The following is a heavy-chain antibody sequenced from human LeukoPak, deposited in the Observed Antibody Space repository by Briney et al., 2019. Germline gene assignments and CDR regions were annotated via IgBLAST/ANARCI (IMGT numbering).Heavy chain of an antibody. CDR3: ARDYPWYYYDSSGYLSEGMDV. CDR2: ISAYNGNT. D-gene: IGHD3-22*01. V-gene: IGHV1-18*01. CDR1: SYTFTSYG. J-gene: IGHJ6*02. Sequence: ASVKVSCKASSYTFTSYGISWVRQAPGQGLEWMGWISAYNGNTNYAQKLQGRVTMTTDTSTSTAYMELRSLRSDDTAVYYCARDYPWYYYDSSGYLSEGMDVWGQGTTVTVSS.